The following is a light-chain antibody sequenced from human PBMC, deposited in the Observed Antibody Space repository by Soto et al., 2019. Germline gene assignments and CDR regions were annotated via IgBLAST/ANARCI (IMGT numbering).Light chain of an antibody. CDR2: AVS. CDR1: SRDVGLYDY. CDR3: SSYTSDSSYV. V-gene: IGLV2-14*01. J-gene: IGLJ1*01. Sequence: QSALAQPASVSGSPGQSITISCTGTSRDVGLYDYASWYQQHPGKAPQLMIYAVSNRPSGVSNRFSASKSGNTASLFISGLQAEDEAEYYCSSYTSDSSYVFGSGTKVTVL.